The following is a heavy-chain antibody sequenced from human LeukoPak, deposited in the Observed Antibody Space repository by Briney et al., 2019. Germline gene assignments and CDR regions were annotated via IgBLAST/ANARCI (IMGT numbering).Heavy chain of an antibody. CDR3: ARQRGGRAGDPGDFDY. V-gene: IGHV4-59*08. J-gene: IGHJ4*02. CDR1: GGSISSYY. D-gene: IGHD7-27*01. CDR2: IYYSGST. Sequence: PSETLSLTCTVSGGSISSYYWSWIRQPPGKGLEWIGYIYYSGSTNYNPSLKSRVTISVDTSKNQFSLKLSSVTAADTAVYYCARQRGGRAGDPGDFDYWGQGTLVTVSS.